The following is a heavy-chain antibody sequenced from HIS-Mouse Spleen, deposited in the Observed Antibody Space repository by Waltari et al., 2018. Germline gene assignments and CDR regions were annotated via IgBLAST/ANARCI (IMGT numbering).Heavy chain of an antibody. CDR3: ARRVYSSGWNLDY. CDR2: ISYSGST. V-gene: IGHV4-39*01. CDR1: GGSISSSSYY. D-gene: IGHD6-19*01. Sequence: QLQLQESGPGLVKPSETLSLTCTVSGGSISSSSYYLGWIRQPPGKGLEWVGSISYSGSTSYNPSLKSRVTISVDTSKNQFSLKLSSVTAADTAVYYCARRVYSSGWNLDYWGQGTLVTVSS. J-gene: IGHJ4*02.